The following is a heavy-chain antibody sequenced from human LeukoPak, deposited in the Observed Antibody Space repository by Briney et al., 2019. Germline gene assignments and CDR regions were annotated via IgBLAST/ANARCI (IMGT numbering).Heavy chain of an antibody. CDR3: ARDRGYFYDQLDY. V-gene: IGHV3-48*02. CDR1: GYPFSSYS. CDR2: ISVSGGVR. J-gene: IGHJ4*02. D-gene: IGHD2/OR15-2a*01. Sequence: GGSLRLSCVASGYPFSSYSMNWIRQAPGTGLEWVSYISVSGGVRSYADSVKGRFTISRDDARNSLYLQMNSLKDEDTAVYYCARDRGYFYDQLDYWGQGTLVTVSS.